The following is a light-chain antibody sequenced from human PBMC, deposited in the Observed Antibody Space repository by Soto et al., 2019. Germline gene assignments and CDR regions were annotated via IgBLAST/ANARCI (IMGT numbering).Light chain of an antibody. Sequence: QSALTQPASVSGSPGQSITISCTGTSSDVGNYNLVSWYQQYPGKAPKLMIYEGGKRPSGVSNRFSGSKSGNTASLTISGLQPEDEAEYYCNSYSSTNFYVFGTGTKVTVL. V-gene: IGLV2-14*02. CDR1: SSDVGNYNL. CDR3: NSYSSTNFYV. CDR2: EGG. J-gene: IGLJ1*01.